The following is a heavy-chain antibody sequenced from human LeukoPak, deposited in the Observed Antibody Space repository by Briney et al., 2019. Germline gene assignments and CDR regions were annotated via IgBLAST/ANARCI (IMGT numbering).Heavy chain of an antibody. CDR1: GFTFSNAW. D-gene: IGHD6-19*01. CDR2: IKSKTDGGTT. CDR3: AKVAGSGWFDPYFEY. V-gene: IGHV3-15*01. J-gene: IGHJ4*02. Sequence: PGGSLRLSCAASGFTFSNAWMSWVRQAPGKGLEWVGRIKSKTDGGTTDYAAPVKGRFTISRDNSKNTLYLQMNSLRPEDTAVYYCAKVAGSGWFDPYFEYWGQGTLVTVSS.